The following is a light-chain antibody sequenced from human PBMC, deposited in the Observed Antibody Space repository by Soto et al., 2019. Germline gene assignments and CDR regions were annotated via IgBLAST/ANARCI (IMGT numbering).Light chain of an antibody. CDR1: QSISSY. CDR3: QLSYCTSIT. CDR2: AAS. Sequence: DIQMTPSPSSLYASVGDSVTITCRASQSISSYLNWYQQKPGKAPKLLIYAASSLQSGVQSRFRGSESGTDFTLTISSVQPEGYATYYCQLSYCTSITFGQGIRLEMK. V-gene: IGKV1-39*01. J-gene: IGKJ5*01.